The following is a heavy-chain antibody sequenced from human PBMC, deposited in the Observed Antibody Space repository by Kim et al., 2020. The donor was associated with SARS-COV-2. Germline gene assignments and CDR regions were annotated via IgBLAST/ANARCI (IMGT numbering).Heavy chain of an antibody. D-gene: IGHD6-19*01. CDR1: GFTFSSYS. J-gene: IGHJ4*02. CDR3: ARDGIAVAGKGTAFDY. V-gene: IGHV3-48*02. CDR2: ISSSSSTI. Sequence: GGSLRLSCAASGFTFSSYSMNWVRQAPGKGLEWVSYISSSSSTIYYADSVKGRFTISRDNAKNSLYLQMNSLRDEDTAVYYCARDGIAVAGKGTAFDYWGQGPLVTVSS.